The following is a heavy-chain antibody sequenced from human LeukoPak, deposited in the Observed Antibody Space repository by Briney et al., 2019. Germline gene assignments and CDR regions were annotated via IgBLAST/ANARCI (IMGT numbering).Heavy chain of an antibody. D-gene: IGHD6-19*01. Sequence: GGSLRLSCAASGFTFSSYWMSWVRQAPGKGLEWVSAISGSGGSTHYADSVRGRLSISRDNSKNTLYLQVNSLRAEDTAVYYCAKGRTEGGTLALDYWGQGTLVTVSS. CDR2: ISGSGGST. V-gene: IGHV3-23*01. CDR3: AKGRTEGGTLALDY. CDR1: GFTFSSYW. J-gene: IGHJ4*02.